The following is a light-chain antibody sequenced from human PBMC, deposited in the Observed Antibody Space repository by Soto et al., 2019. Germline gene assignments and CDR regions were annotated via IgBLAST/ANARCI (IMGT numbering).Light chain of an antibody. CDR2: DAS. CDR3: QESAILLIS. V-gene: IGKV3-11*01. Sequence: SPVTLSLYNRARATLPCGASQSVNIYLAWYQQKPGQAPRLLIYDASNRATGIPARFSGSGSGTDFTLTICFFEPEDIALYCCQESAILLISFAGG. CDR1: QSVNIY. J-gene: IGKJ4*01.